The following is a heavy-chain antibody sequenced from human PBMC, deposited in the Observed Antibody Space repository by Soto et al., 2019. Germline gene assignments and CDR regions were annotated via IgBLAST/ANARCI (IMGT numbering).Heavy chain of an antibody. J-gene: IGHJ4*02. CDR3: AKGHHTNIGWSYYFDY. CDR1: GFSLANFP. D-gene: IGHD6-19*01. Sequence: GGSLRLSCVGSGFSLANFPINCVLQTPGMGMEWISYISARGDNIYYKDYVKGLFNISRENVRNSLYLHMNSLRDEDAALYYCAKGHHTNIGWSYYFDYWGQGVPVTVSS. V-gene: IGHV3-48*02. CDR2: ISARGDNI.